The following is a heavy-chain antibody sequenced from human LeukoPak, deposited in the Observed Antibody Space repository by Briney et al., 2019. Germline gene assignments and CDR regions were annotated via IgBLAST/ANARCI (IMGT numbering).Heavy chain of an antibody. CDR1: GFTFSSYS. CDR2: ISYDGSNK. CDR3: ARDLRESSGWGYYYYGMDV. V-gene: IGHV3-30*03. D-gene: IGHD6-19*01. Sequence: GGSLRLSCAASGFTFSSYSMNWVRQAPGKGLEWVAVISYDGSNKHYADSVKGRFTISRDNSKNTLYLQMNSLRAEDTAVYYCARDLRESSGWGYYYYGMDVWGQGTTVTVSS. J-gene: IGHJ6*02.